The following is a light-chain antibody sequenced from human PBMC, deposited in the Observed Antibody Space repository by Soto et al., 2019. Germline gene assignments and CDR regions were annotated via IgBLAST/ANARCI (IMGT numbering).Light chain of an antibody. CDR3: QQYNSYSRT. J-gene: IGKJ1*01. CDR1: QSISGW. V-gene: IGKV1-5*01. Sequence: DIQMTQSPSTLSASVGDRVTITCRASQSISGWLAWYQQKPGKAPKLLIFDASSLESGVPSRFSGSGGATEFTLTISSLQPDDFATYYCQQYNSYSRTFGHGTKVEIK. CDR2: DAS.